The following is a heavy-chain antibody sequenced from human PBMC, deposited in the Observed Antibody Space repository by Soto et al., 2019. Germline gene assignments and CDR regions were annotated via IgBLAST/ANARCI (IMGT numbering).Heavy chain of an antibody. D-gene: IGHD6-13*01. Sequence: QITLKESGPTLVKPTQTLTLTCTFSGFSLSTSGVGVGWIRQPPGKALEWLALIYWDDDKRYSPSLKSSLTITKDTSKNQVVLTMTNMDPVDTATYYCAAPLPTGVLAAAGTRTAVFDYWGQGTLVTVSS. J-gene: IGHJ4*02. CDR3: AAPLPTGVLAAAGTRTAVFDY. CDR1: GFSLSTSGVG. CDR2: IYWDDDK. V-gene: IGHV2-5*02.